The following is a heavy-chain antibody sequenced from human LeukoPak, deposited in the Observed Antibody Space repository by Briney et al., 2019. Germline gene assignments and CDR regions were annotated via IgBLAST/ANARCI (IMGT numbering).Heavy chain of an antibody. D-gene: IGHD4-17*01. Sequence: GGSLRLSCAASGFTFSDYYMSWIRQAPGKGLEWVSAISGSGGNTYYADSVRGRFTISRDNSKNTLYLQVNSLRAEDTAVYYCAKLLNDYGDYYFDYWGQGTLVTVSS. J-gene: IGHJ4*02. CDR2: ISGSGGNT. CDR3: AKLLNDYGDYYFDY. CDR1: GFTFSDYY. V-gene: IGHV3-23*01.